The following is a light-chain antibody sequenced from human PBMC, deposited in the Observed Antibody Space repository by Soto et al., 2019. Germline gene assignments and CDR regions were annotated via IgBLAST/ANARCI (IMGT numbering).Light chain of an antibody. CDR2: DAS. V-gene: IGKV3-15*01. CDR3: QQYNNWPPIT. J-gene: IGKJ5*01. CDR1: QSVSSH. Sequence: EIVMTQSPAPLSVSPGEGATVSCRASQSVSSHLAWYQHKPGQAPRLLFYDASTRATGIPARFSGSGSGTEFTLTISSLQSEDFAVYYCQQYNNWPPITFGQGTRLEIK.